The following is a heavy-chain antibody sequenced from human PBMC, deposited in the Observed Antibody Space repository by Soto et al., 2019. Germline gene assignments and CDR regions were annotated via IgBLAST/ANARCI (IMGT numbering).Heavy chain of an antibody. CDR3: ARMAGRGKFDP. Sequence: GGSLRLSCAASGFTFSSYAMHWVRQAPGKGLEWVAVIWYDGSNKYYADSVKGRFTISRDNSKNTLYLQMNSLRAEDTAVYYCARMAGRGKFDPWGQGTPVTVSS. J-gene: IGHJ5*02. CDR1: GFTFSSYA. D-gene: IGHD3-16*01. V-gene: IGHV3-33*08. CDR2: IWYDGSNK.